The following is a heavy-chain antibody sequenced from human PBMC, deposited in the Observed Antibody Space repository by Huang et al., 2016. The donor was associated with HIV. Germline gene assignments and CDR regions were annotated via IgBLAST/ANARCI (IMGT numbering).Heavy chain of an antibody. V-gene: IGHV2-5*02. CDR3: THTYRDDSGTYVHMDV. J-gene: IGHJ6*03. Sequence: QITLKESGPTLVKPTQTLTLTCSFSGFSLNTPGVAVGWIRQPPGKALEWLAFIYWDDDKRYSPSLKSRVTVSKDTSRNQVVLTMTNMDPVDTATYFCTHTYRDDSGTYVHMDVWGKWTTVTVSS. D-gene: IGHD3-10*01. CDR2: IYWDDDK. CDR1: GFSLNTPGVA.